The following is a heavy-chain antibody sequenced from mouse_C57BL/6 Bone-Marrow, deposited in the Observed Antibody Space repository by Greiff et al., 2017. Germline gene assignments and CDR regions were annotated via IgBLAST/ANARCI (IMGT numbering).Heavy chain of an antibody. Sequence: QVHVKQPGAELVKPGASVKLSCKASGYTFTSYWMHWVKQRPGQGLEWIGMIHPNSGSTKYNEKFKSKATLTVDKSSSTAYMQLSSLTSEDSAVYYCARSGDDGYLFAYWGQGTLVTVSA. D-gene: IGHD2-3*01. J-gene: IGHJ3*01. V-gene: IGHV1-64*01. CDR2: IHPNSGST. CDR1: GYTFTSYW. CDR3: ARSGDDGYLFAY.